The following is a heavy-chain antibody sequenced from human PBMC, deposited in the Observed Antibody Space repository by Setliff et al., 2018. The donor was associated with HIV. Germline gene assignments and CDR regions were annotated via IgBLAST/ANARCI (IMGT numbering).Heavy chain of an antibody. J-gene: IGHJ4*02. D-gene: IGHD2-2*02. Sequence: PSETLSLTCAVSGYSISSGYYWGWIRQPPGKGLEWIGSIHYSGSTFYNPSLKSRVTISVDTSKNQFSLKLSSVTAADTAVYYCARGYHLLNPDYWGQGTLVTVSS. CDR3: ARGYHLLNPDY. CDR1: GYSISSGYY. V-gene: IGHV4-38-2*01. CDR2: IHYSGST.